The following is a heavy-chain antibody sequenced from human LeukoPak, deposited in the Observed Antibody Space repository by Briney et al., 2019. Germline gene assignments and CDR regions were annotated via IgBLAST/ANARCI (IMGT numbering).Heavy chain of an antibody. Sequence: SETLSLTCAVSGGSISSSNWWSWVRQPPGKGLEWIGEIYHSGSTNYNPSLKSRVTISVDKSKNQFSLKLSSVTAADTAVYYCAREVKEADYYYGMDVWGQGTTVTVSS. CDR3: AREVKEADYYYGMDV. J-gene: IGHJ6*02. CDR1: GGSISSSNW. CDR2: IYHSGST. D-gene: IGHD6-25*01. V-gene: IGHV4-4*02.